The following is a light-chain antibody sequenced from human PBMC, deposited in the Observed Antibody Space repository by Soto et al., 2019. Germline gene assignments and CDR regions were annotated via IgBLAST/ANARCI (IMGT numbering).Light chain of an antibody. V-gene: IGLV1-44*01. CDR3: GAWDANLHGYV. CDR2: GNN. CDR1: SSNIGSES. J-gene: IGLJ1*01. Sequence: QSVLTQPPSASGTPGQRVTISCSGGSSNIGSESVNWYQHLPGAAPKLLIFGNNQRPSGVPDRFSGSKSGTSASLAISGLQSEDEADYYCGAWDANLHGYVFGSGTKVTVL.